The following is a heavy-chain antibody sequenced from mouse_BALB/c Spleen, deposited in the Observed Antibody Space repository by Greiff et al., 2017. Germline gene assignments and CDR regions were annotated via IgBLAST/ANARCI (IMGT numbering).Heavy chain of an antibody. D-gene: IGHD2-4*01. CDR2: IWSGGST. Sequence: QVQLKESGPGLVQPSQSLSITCTVSGFSLTSYGVHWVRQSPGKGLEWLGVIWSGGSTDYNAAFISRLSISKDNSKSQVFFKMNSLQANDKAIYYCARNYDYDWYFDVWGAGTTVTVSS. CDR3: ARNYDYDWYFDV. J-gene: IGHJ1*01. CDR1: GFSLTSYG. V-gene: IGHV2-2*02.